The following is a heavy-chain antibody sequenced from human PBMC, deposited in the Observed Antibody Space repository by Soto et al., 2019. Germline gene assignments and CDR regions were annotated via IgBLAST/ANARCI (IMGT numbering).Heavy chain of an antibody. Sequence: QVQLVESGGGVVQPGRSLRLSCAASGFTFSSYAMHWVRHAPGKGLEWVAVISYDGSNKYYADSVKGRFTISRDNSKNTLYLQMNSLRAEDTAVYYCARGKGQLVPGYWGQGTLVTVSS. D-gene: IGHD6-6*01. J-gene: IGHJ4*02. CDR2: ISYDGSNK. CDR3: ARGKGQLVPGY. V-gene: IGHV3-30-3*01. CDR1: GFTFSSYA.